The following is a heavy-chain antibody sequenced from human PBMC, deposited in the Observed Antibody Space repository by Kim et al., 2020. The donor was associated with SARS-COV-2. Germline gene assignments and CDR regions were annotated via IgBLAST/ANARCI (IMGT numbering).Heavy chain of an antibody. CDR2: IYYSGST. J-gene: IGHJ6*02. CDR3: ARHNNSRNWNDWLDYYYYYGMDV. Sequence: SETLSLTCTVSGGSISSYYWSWIRQPPGKGLEWIGYIYYSGSTNYNPSLKSRVTISVDTSKNQFSLKLSSVTAADTVVYYCARHNNSRNWNDWLDYYYYYGMDVWGQGTTVTVSS. D-gene: IGHD1-1*01. V-gene: IGHV4-59*08. CDR1: GGSISSYY.